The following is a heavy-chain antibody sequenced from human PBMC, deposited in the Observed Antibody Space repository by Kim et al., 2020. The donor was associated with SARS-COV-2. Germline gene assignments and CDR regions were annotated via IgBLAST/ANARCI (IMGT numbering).Heavy chain of an antibody. CDR2: IVLGGGST. V-gene: IGHV3-23*01. CDR1: GFTFSSYA. J-gene: IGHJ4*02. CDR3: AKSSGWHTNIWLDY. Sequence: GGSLRLSCAASGFTFSSYAMTWVRQAPGKGLEWVSAIVLGGGSTHYADSVKGRFTISRGKSKNTLYLEMNRLRAEDTAVYYCAKSSGWHTNIWLDYWGKGTLVAVSS. D-gene: IGHD6-19*01.